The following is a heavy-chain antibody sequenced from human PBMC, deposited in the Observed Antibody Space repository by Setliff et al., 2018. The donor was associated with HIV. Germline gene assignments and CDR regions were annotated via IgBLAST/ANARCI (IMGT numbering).Heavy chain of an antibody. J-gene: IGHJ4*02. CDR1: GDSISSSSYY. V-gene: IGHV4-39*07. D-gene: IGHD1-26*01. CDR2: IYTSGST. Sequence: SETLSLTCSVSGDSISSSSYYWGWIRQPPGKGLEWIGRIYTSGSTNYNPSLKSRVTISVDTSKNQFSLKLSSVTAADTAVYYWARAYRGSFDYWGQGTLVTVSS. CDR3: ARAYRGSFDY.